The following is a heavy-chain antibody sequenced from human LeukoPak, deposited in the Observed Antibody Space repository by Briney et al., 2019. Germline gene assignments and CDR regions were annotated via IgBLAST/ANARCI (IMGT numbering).Heavy chain of an antibody. Sequence: SETLSLTCAVYGGSFSGYYWSWIRQPPGKGLEWIGSIYYSGSTYYNPSLKSRVTISVDTSKNQFSLKLSSVTAADTAVYYCASDFWSGYMGDYWGQGTLVTVSS. J-gene: IGHJ4*02. V-gene: IGHV4-34*01. CDR3: ASDFWSGYMGDY. CDR2: IYYSGST. D-gene: IGHD3-3*01. CDR1: GGSFSGYY.